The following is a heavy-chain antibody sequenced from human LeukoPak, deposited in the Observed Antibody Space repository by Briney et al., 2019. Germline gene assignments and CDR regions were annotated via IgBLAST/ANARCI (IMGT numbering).Heavy chain of an antibody. CDR2: IRSKAYGGTT. J-gene: IGHJ4*02. CDR1: GFXFSSYA. Sequence: PGGSLRLSCVASGFXFSSYAINWVRQAPGKGLEWVGFIRSKAYGGTTEYAASVKGRFTISRDDSKSIAYLQMNSLKTEDTAVYSCTREPEGYYDSSGYIDYWGQGTLVTVSS. CDR3: TREPEGYYDSSGYIDY. V-gene: IGHV3-49*04. D-gene: IGHD3-22*01.